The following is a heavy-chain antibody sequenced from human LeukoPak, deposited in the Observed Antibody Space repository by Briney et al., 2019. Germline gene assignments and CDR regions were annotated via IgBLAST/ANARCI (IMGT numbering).Heavy chain of an antibody. CDR2: IYYSGST. V-gene: IGHV4-39*01. CDR1: GGSISSSSYY. J-gene: IGHJ4*02. D-gene: IGHD3-22*01. Sequence: PSETLSLTCTVSGGSISSSSYYWGWIRQPPGKGLEWIGSIYYSGSTYYNPSLKSRVTISVDTSKNQFSLKLSSVTAADTAVYYCASLSQYYYDSSGYHDWGQGTLVTVSS. CDR3: ASLSQYYYDSSGYHD.